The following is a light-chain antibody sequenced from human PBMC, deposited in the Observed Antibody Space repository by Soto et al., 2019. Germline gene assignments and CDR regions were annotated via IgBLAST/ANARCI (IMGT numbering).Light chain of an antibody. Sequence: DIQMTQSPSSVSASVGDRVTITSRASQGIGIYLAWYQQKPGKAPKLLIYAASTLQSGVPSRFRGSGSGTDFALTISSLQPEDFATYFCQQANSLPYTFGQGTKVDIK. CDR1: QGIGIY. CDR3: QQANSLPYT. CDR2: AAS. V-gene: IGKV1-12*01. J-gene: IGKJ2*01.